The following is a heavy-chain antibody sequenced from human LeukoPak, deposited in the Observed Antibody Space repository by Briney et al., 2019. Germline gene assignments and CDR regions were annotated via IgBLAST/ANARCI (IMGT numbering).Heavy chain of an antibody. D-gene: IGHD6-25*01. Sequence: ASVKVSCKASGYSFTRYGIGWVRQAPGQGLEGMGWISAYNGDINVAQKVQGRVTLTTDTSTSTAYMELRSLRSDDTAVYYCARGSYTSGRLSLGFDYWGQGSLVTVSS. CDR1: GYSFTRYG. CDR2: ISAYNGDI. CDR3: ARGSYTSGRLSLGFDY. J-gene: IGHJ4*02. V-gene: IGHV1-18*01.